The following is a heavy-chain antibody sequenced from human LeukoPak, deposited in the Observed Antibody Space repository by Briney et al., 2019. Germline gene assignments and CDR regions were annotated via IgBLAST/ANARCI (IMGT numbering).Heavy chain of an antibody. V-gene: IGHV3-7*05. CDR2: IKEDGSEK. CDR1: GFTFSNSA. J-gene: IGHJ4*02. D-gene: IGHD6-19*01. CDR3: ASQFWWAAVAGTTLDY. Sequence: PGGSLRLSCAASGFTFSNSAMSWVRQAPGGGLGWVANIKEDGSEKYYVDSVKGRFTISRDNAKISLYLQMNSLRAEDTAVYYCASQFWWAAVAGTTLDYWGQGTLVTVSS.